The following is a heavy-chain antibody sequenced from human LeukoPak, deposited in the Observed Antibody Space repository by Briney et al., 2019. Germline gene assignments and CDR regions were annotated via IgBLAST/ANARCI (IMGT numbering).Heavy chain of an antibody. CDR2: INPNSGGT. CDR3: ARGRYYYYGMDV. Sequence: ASVKVSCKASGYTFTGYYMHWVRQAPGQGLEWMGRINPNSGGTNYAQKFQGRVTMTRDTSISTAYMELSRLRSDDTAVYYCARGRYYYYGMDVWGQGTTVTVSS. CDR1: GYTFTGYY. J-gene: IGHJ6*02. V-gene: IGHV1-2*06.